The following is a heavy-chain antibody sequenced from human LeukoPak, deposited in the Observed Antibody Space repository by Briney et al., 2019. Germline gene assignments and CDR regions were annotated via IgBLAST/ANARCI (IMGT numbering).Heavy chain of an antibody. V-gene: IGHV1-69*13. CDR1: GGTFSSYA. D-gene: IGHD3-22*01. Sequence: SVKVSCKASGGTFSSYATSWVRQAPGQGLEWMGGIIPIFGTANYAQKFQGRVTITADESTSTAYMELSSLRSEDTAVYYCARLSYYYDSSGYRFDPWGQGTLVTVSS. J-gene: IGHJ5*02. CDR3: ARLSYYYDSSGYRFDP. CDR2: IIPIFGTA.